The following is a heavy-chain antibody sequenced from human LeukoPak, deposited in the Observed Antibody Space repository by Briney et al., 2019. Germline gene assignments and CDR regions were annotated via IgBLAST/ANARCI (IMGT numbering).Heavy chain of an antibody. Sequence: SETLSLTCTVSGGSISPYYWTWIRQPPGKGLEWIGYIYYNGNTNYNPSLKSRITISVDTSKNQFSLRLKSVTAADTAVYYCARGPLSSRTTWTWFDPWGQGTLVTVSS. V-gene: IGHV4-59*01. J-gene: IGHJ5*02. D-gene: IGHD6-13*01. CDR2: IYYNGNT. CDR3: ARGPLSSRTTWTWFDP. CDR1: GGSISPYY.